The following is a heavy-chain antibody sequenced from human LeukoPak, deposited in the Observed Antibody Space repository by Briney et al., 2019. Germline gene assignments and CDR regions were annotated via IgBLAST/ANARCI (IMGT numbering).Heavy chain of an antibody. J-gene: IGHJ3*01. Sequence: NPGGSLRLSCAASGFSFSSDTMNWVRQAPGEGMEWVSSISSRSSNIYYTDSVKGRFTISRDNAKNSVYLQMNSLRVEDTAEYYCARDVLIMGGGQGTMVTVSS. CDR3: ARDVLIMG. CDR2: ISSRSSNI. D-gene: IGHD3-10*01. CDR1: GFSFSSDT. V-gene: IGHV3-21*01.